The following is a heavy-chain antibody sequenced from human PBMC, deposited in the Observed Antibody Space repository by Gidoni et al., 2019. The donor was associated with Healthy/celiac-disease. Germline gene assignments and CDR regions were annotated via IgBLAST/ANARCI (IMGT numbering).Heavy chain of an antibody. CDR2: IYYSGST. CDR3: ARASSGWYPDAFDI. V-gene: IGHV4-59*01. J-gene: IGHJ3*02. Sequence: QVQLQESGPGLVKPSETLSLTCTVSGGSISSYYWSWIRQPPGKGLEWIGYIYYSGSTNYNPSLKSRVTISVDTSKNQFSLKLSSVTAADTAVYYCARASSGWYPDAFDIWGQGTMVTVSS. D-gene: IGHD6-19*01. CDR1: GGSISSYY.